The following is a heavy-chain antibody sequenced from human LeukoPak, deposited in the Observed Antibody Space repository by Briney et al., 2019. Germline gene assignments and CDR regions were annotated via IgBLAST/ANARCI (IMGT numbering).Heavy chain of an antibody. CDR1: GGSINSYY. D-gene: IGHD6-19*01. CDR2: IYYSGYT. CDR3: ASSKTNGDSSGWYAWFDP. J-gene: IGHJ5*02. V-gene: IGHV4-59*01. Sequence: SSETLSLTCTVSGGSINSYYWSWIRQPPGKGLGWLGYIYYSGYTNYNPSRKSRVTISVDTSKNQFSLKLSSVTAADTAVYYCASSKTNGDSSGWYAWFDPWGQGTLVTVSS.